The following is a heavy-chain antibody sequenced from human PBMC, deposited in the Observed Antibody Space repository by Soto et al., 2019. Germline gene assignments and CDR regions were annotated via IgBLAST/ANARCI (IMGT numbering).Heavy chain of an antibody. Sequence: QVQLQQWGAGLLKPSETLSLTCAVYGVSVSSSSNYYWSWIRQPPGKGLEWIGEMSHSGGTHFNPSLKSRRTRSVDTSNNQFSLKMRSVTAADTALYYCARVERGTATTVVDAFDIWGPGTMVTVSS. CDR2: MSHSGGT. CDR1: GVSVSSSSNYY. CDR3: ARVERGTATTVVDAFDI. V-gene: IGHV4-34*01. D-gene: IGHD1-1*01. J-gene: IGHJ3*02.